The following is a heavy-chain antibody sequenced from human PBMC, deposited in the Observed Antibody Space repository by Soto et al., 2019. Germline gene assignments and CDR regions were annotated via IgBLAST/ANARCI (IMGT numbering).Heavy chain of an antibody. J-gene: IGHJ4*02. CDR2: IYYSGST. Sequence: SETLSLTCTVSGGSISSSSYYWGWIRQPPGKGLEWIGSIYYSGSTYYNPSLKSRVTISVDTSKNQFSLKLRCVTAADTAVYCCARGGDRIAAAGIDYWGQGTLVTVSS. CDR1: GGSISSSSYY. V-gene: IGHV4-39*01. D-gene: IGHD6-13*01. CDR3: ARGGDRIAAAGIDY.